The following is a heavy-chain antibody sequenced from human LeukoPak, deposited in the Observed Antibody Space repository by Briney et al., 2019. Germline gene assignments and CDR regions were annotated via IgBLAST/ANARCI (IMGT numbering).Heavy chain of an antibody. D-gene: IGHD3-10*01. V-gene: IGHV3-7*01. CDR2: INQDGSEK. CDR3: ARVSGELGITMVRGVKHFDY. CDR1: GFTFSSYW. Sequence: GGSLRLSCAASGFTFSSYWMTWVRQVPGKGLEWVTNINQDGSEKNYVDSVKGRFTISRDNAKNSLYLQMNSLRAEDTAVYYCARVSGELGITMVRGVKHFDYWGQGTLVTVSS. J-gene: IGHJ4*02.